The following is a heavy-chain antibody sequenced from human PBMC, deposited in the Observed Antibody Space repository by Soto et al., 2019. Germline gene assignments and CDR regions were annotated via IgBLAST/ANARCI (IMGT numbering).Heavy chain of an antibody. V-gene: IGHV1-18*01. D-gene: IGHD3-9*01. CDR1: GYTFTIYG. J-gene: IGHJ4*02. Sequence: QVQLVQSGAEVKKPGASVKVSCKASGYTFTIYGISWVRQAPGQGLEWMGWISAYNGNTNYAQKLQGRGTMTTDRSTSTAYMEVRSLRSDDTAVYYCARDGRYFDWLLPERRDFDYWGQGTLVTVSS. CDR2: ISAYNGNT. CDR3: ARDGRYFDWLLPERRDFDY.